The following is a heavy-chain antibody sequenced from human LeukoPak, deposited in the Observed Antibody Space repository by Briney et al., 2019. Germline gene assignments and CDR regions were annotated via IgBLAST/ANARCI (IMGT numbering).Heavy chain of an antibody. CDR3: AKVGSLQLWSLYYFDY. J-gene: IGHJ4*02. CDR2: ISYDGSNK. Sequence: GRSLRLSCAASGFTFSSYGMHWVRQAPGKGLEWVAVISYDGSNKYYADSVKGRFTISRDNSKNTLYLQMNSLRAEDTAVYYCAKVGSLQLWSLYYFDYWGQGTLVTVSS. D-gene: IGHD5-18*01. CDR1: GFTFSSYG. V-gene: IGHV3-30*18.